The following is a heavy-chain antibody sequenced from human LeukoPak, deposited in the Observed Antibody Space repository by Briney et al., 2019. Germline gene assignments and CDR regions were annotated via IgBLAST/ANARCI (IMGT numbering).Heavy chain of an antibody. Sequence: ASVKVSCKASGYTFTSYGISWVRQAPGQGLEWMGWISAYNGNTNYAQKLQGRVTMTTDTSTSTAYMELRSLRAEDTAVYFCAKDEEVTGTNLGLILDAFDIWGQGTMVTVSS. J-gene: IGHJ3*02. CDR1: GYTFTSYG. CDR2: ISAYNGNT. V-gene: IGHV1-18*01. CDR3: AKDEEVTGTNLGLILDAFDI. D-gene: IGHD1-20*01.